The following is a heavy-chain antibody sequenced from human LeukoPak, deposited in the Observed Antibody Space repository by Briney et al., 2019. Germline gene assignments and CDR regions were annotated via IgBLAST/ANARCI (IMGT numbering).Heavy chain of an antibody. Sequence: SETLSLTCTFSDGSVSSSDSYWNWIRQPPGKGLEWIGYIYYTGSINYNPSLKSRITISVDTSKNQFSLKLTSVTAADTAIYYCAKGYYYFDYWGQGTLVTVSS. CDR1: DGSVSSSDSY. CDR3: AKGYYYFDY. D-gene: IGHD3-10*01. V-gene: IGHV4-61*08. J-gene: IGHJ4*02. CDR2: IYYTGSI.